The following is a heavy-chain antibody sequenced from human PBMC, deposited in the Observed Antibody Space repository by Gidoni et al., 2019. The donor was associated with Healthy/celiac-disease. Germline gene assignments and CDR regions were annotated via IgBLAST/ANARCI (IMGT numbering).Heavy chain of an antibody. CDR1: GVPFSSYG. D-gene: IGHD2-21*01. Sequence: QVQLVESGGAVVQLRRSLSISCEASGVPFSSYGWPWVRQAAGKVLAWVAVITYDGNKKYYADAVKGRFTISRDNSKNTLYLQMNSLRAEDTAVYYCAKDLGEDACGGDCYSNAFDIWGQGTMVTVSS. CDR2: ITYDGNKK. V-gene: IGHV3-30*18. CDR3: AKDLGEDACGGDCYSNAFDI. J-gene: IGHJ3*02.